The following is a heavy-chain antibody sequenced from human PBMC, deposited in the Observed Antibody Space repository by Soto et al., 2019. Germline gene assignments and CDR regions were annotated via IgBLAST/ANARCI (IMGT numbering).Heavy chain of an antibody. D-gene: IGHD3-22*01. V-gene: IGHV3-11*06. CDR1: GFTFSDYY. J-gene: IGHJ6*02. Sequence: QVQLVESGGGLVKPGGSLRLSCAASGFTFSDYYMSWIRQAPGKGLEWVSYISSSSSYTNYADSVKGRFTISRDNAKNSLYLQMNSLRAEDTAVYYCASFQFSGYWSNVGYYGMDVWGQGTTVTVSS. CDR3: ASFQFSGYWSNVGYYGMDV. CDR2: ISSSSSYT.